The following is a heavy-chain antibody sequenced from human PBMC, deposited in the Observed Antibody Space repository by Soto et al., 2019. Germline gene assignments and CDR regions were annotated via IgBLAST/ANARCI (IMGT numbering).Heavy chain of an antibody. Sequence: GASVKVSCKASGGTFSSYAISWVRQAPGQGLEWMGGIIPIFGTANYAQKFQGRVTITADESTSTAYMELSSLRSEDTAVYYCARGRYSYGYEPFDYWGQGTLVTVSS. CDR3: ARGRYSYGYEPFDY. J-gene: IGHJ4*02. CDR1: GGTFSSYA. V-gene: IGHV1-69*13. D-gene: IGHD5-18*01. CDR2: IIPIFGTA.